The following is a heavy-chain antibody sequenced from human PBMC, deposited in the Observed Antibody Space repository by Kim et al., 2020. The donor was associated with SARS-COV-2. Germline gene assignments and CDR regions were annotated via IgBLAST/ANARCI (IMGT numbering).Heavy chain of an antibody. CDR3: ARGKPHSPYSGYDHFDY. CDR1: GFTFSSYD. Sequence: GGSLRLSCAASGFTFSSYDMHWVRQATGKGLEWVSAIGTAGDTYYPGSVKGRFTISRENAKNSLYLQMNSLRAGDTAVYYCARGKPHSPYSGYDHFDYWGQGTLVTVSS. J-gene: IGHJ4*02. V-gene: IGHV3-13*01. CDR2: IGTAGDT. D-gene: IGHD5-12*01.